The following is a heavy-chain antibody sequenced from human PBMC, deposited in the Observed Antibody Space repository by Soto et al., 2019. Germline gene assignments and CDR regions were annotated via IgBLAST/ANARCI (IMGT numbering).Heavy chain of an antibody. D-gene: IGHD1-26*01. J-gene: IGHJ4*02. Sequence: GASVKVSCKASGYTFTSYGISWVRQAPGQGHEGMGWISAYNGNTNYAQKLQGRVTMTTDTSTSTAYMELRRLRSDHTAAYYWATREGRDGHSFDYWGPGTLVTVSS. V-gene: IGHV1-18*04. CDR1: GYTFTSYG. CDR3: ATREGRDGHSFDY. CDR2: ISAYNGNT.